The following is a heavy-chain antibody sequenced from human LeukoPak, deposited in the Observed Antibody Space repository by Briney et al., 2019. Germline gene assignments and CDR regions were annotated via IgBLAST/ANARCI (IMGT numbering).Heavy chain of an antibody. CDR3: ARDQYISSFRYYGMDV. D-gene: IGHD6-13*01. CDR2: IDNRGTT. CDR1: GGSISISGYY. Sequence: SQTLSLTCTVSGGSISISGYYWPWIRQPPGKGLEWVGYIDNRGTTYYNPSLKSRVSISADTSKNQFSLRLSSVTAADTAVYYCARDQYISSFRYYGMDVWGQGTTVTVSS. V-gene: IGHV4-31*03. J-gene: IGHJ6*02.